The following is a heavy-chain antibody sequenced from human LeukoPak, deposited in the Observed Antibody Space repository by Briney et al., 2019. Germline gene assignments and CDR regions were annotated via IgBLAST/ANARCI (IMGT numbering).Heavy chain of an antibody. V-gene: IGHV4-59*01. Sequence: SETLSLTCTVSGGSIGSYYWSWIRQPPGKGLEWIGYIYSSGSTNYNPSLKSRVTISLDTSKNQFSLKLSFVTAADTAVYYCARVERAVAGGDYWGQGTLVTVSS. J-gene: IGHJ4*02. CDR3: ARVERAVAGGDY. CDR2: IYSSGST. CDR1: GGSIGSYY. D-gene: IGHD6-19*01.